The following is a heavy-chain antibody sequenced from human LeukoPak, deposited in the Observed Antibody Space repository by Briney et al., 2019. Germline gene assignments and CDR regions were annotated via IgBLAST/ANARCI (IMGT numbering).Heavy chain of an antibody. J-gene: IGHJ4*02. Sequence: SETLSLTCTVSGGSISSSSYYWGWIRQPPGKGLEWIGSIYYSGSTYYNPSLKSRATISVDTSKSQFSLKLSSVTAADTAVYYCARHQGITMIVVVIATYFDYWGQGTLVTVSS. CDR1: GGSISSSSYY. V-gene: IGHV4-39*01. CDR3: ARHQGITMIVVVIATYFDY. CDR2: IYYSGST. D-gene: IGHD3-22*01.